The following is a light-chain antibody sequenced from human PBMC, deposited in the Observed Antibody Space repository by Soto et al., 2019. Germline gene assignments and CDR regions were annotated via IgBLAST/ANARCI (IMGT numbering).Light chain of an antibody. J-gene: IGKJ1*01. V-gene: IGKV1-5*01. Sequence: DIQMTPSPSPLSGSVGDRVTIPCRASQSISTWLAWYQQKPGKAPKLLIYDASSLESGVPSRFSGSGSGTEFTLTISSLQPEDFASYYCQQYNSYSTFGQGTKVDIK. CDR3: QQYNSYST. CDR1: QSISTW. CDR2: DAS.